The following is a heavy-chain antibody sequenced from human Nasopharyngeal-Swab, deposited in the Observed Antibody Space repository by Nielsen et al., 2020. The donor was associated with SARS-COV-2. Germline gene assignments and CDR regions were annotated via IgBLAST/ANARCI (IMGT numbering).Heavy chain of an antibody. CDR1: GGSISSGSYY. J-gene: IGHJ5*02. CDR2: IYTSGST. V-gene: IGHV4-61*02. Sequence: SETLSLTCTVSGGSISSGSYYWSWIRQPAGKGLEWIGRIYTSGSTNYNPSLKSRVTISVDTSKNQFSLTLSSVTAADTAVYYCARESGPGGWFDPWGQGTLVTVSS. CDR3: ARESGPGGWFDP.